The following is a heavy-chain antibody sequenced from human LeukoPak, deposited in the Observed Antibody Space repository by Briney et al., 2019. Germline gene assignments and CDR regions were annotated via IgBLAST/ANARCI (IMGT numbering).Heavy chain of an antibody. Sequence: GPTLVKPTQTLTLTCTFSGFSLSTSGVGVGWIRQPPGKALEWLAVIYWDDDKRYSPSLKSRLTLTKDTSKNQVVLTMTNLDPVYTATYYCALTKYNFNTPDWFDPWGQGTLVTVSS. D-gene: IGHD1-20*01. V-gene: IGHV2-5*02. J-gene: IGHJ5*02. CDR3: ALTKYNFNTPDWFDP. CDR1: GFSLSTSGVG. CDR2: IYWDDDK.